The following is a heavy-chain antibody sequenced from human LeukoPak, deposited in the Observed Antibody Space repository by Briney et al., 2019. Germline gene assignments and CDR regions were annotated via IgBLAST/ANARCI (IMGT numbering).Heavy chain of an antibody. CDR3: ARFGGSGWSLDY. CDR2: ISNSGGST. CDR1: GFTFTTYA. V-gene: IGHV3-23*01. D-gene: IGHD6-19*01. J-gene: IGHJ4*02. Sequence: GGSLRLSCAASGFTFTTYAMNWVRQAPGKGLEWVSAISNSGGSTFYADSVQGRFTISRDNSKNTLYLKMNSLRAEDTAVYYCARFGGSGWSLDYWGQGTLVTVSS.